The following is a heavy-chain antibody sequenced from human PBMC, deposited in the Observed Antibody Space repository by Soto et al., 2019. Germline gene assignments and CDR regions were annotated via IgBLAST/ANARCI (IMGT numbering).Heavy chain of an antibody. CDR3: ARGDQYDFWSGQTYFFDY. J-gene: IGHJ4*02. CDR1: GGTFSSYA. CDR2: IIPMFGTA. Sequence: QVQLVQSGAEVKKPGSSVRVSCKASGGTFSSYAINWVRQAPGQGLEWMGRIIPMFGTANYAQKFQGRVTITADESSSTVYMELSSLRSEDTAVYYCARGDQYDFWSGQTYFFDYWGQGTLVTVSS. D-gene: IGHD3-3*01. V-gene: IGHV1-69*01.